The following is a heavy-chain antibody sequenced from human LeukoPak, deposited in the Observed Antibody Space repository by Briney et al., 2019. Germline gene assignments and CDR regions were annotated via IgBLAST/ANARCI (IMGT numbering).Heavy chain of an antibody. Sequence: GGSLRLSCAASGFTFPNYAMSWVRQSPGKGLDWVSSIYSSGSTYYADSVKGRFTISRDNSKNTLYLQMNSLRAEDTAVYYCARKDYYDIGNYGMDVWGQGTTVTVSS. CDR2: IYSSGST. J-gene: IGHJ6*02. CDR1: GFTFPNYA. D-gene: IGHD3-22*01. CDR3: ARKDYYDIGNYGMDV. V-gene: IGHV3-23*05.